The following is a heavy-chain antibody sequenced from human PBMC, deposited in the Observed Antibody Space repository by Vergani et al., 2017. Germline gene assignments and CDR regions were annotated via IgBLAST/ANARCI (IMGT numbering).Heavy chain of an antibody. J-gene: IGHJ4*02. V-gene: IGHV1-18*01. CDR1: GYTFTSYG. CDR3: ARGLPEYSIALVGPQIGPPPKRH. Sequence: QVQLVQSGAEVKKPGSSVKVSCKASGYTFTSYGISWVRQAPGQGLEWMGWISAYNGNTNYAQKLQGRVTMTTDTSTSTAYMELRSLRAEETAVYYCARGLPEYSIALVGPQIGPPPKRHWGQGTLVTVSS. CDR2: ISAYNGNT. D-gene: IGHD2/OR15-2a*01.